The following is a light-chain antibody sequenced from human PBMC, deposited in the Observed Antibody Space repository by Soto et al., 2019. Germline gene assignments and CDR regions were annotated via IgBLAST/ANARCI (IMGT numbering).Light chain of an antibody. Sequence: EIVMTQSPATLSVSPGERATLSCRASQSVSHSLAWHQQKPGQAPRLLIYGASTRATVIPARFSGSGSGTEFTLTISSLQSEDFAVYYCQQYSKWPWTFGQGTKVEI. CDR2: GAS. CDR1: QSVSHS. CDR3: QQYSKWPWT. J-gene: IGKJ1*01. V-gene: IGKV3-15*01.